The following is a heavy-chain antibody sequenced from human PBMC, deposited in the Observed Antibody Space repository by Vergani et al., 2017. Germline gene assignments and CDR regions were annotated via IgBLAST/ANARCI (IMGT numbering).Heavy chain of an antibody. CDR2: IYHSGST. CDR1: GGSISSSNW. CDR3: ATDYGDAHYLDY. V-gene: IGHV4-4*02. Sequence: QVQLQESGPGLVKPSGTLSLTCAVSGGSISSSNWWSWVRKPPGKGLEWIGEIYHSGSTNYHPSLKSRVTISVDTSKNQFSLKLSSVTAADTAVYYCATDYGDAHYLDYWGQGTLVTVSS. J-gene: IGHJ4*02. D-gene: IGHD4-17*01.